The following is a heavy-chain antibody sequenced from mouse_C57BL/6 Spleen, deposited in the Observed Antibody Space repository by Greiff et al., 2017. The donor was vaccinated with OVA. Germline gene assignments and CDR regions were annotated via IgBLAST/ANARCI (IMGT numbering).Heavy chain of an antibody. D-gene: IGHD1-1*01. CDR3: ARNYGRAWYFDV. V-gene: IGHV1-55*01. CDR1: GYTFTSYW. Sequence: QVQLQQSGAELVKPGASVKMSCKASGYTFTSYWITWVKQRPGQGLEWIGDIYPGSGSTNYNEKFKSKATLTVDTSSSTAYMQLSSLTSEDSAVYYCARNYGRAWYFDVWGTGTTVTVSS. J-gene: IGHJ1*03. CDR2: IYPGSGST.